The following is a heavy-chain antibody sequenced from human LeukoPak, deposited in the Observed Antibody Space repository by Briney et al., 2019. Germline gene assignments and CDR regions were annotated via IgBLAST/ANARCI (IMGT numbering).Heavy chain of an antibody. V-gene: IGHV3-20*04. D-gene: IGHD3-22*01. CDR1: GFKFDDHG. J-gene: IGHJ5*02. CDR3: AGYYYDSSRGFDL. Sequence: GGSPRLSCAASGFKFDDHGMSWVRQAPGKGLEWVCDINWNGAWTGYADSVKGRFTISRDNAKNSLYLQMNSLRAEDTALYYCAGYYYDSSRGFDLWGQGTLVTVSS. CDR2: INWNGAWT.